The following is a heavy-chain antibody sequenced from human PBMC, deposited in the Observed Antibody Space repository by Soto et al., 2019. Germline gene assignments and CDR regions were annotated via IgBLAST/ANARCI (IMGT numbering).Heavy chain of an antibody. D-gene: IGHD3-9*01. CDR3: AKGYYDILTGPEPFDY. J-gene: IGHJ4*02. CDR2: IIPIFGTA. CDR1: GGTFSSYA. V-gene: IGHV1-69*13. Sequence: SVKVSCKASGGTFSSYAISWVRQAPGQGLEWMGGIIPIFGTANYAQKFQGRVTITADESTSTAYMELSSLRSEDTAVYYCAKGYYDILTGPEPFDYWGQGTLVTVSS.